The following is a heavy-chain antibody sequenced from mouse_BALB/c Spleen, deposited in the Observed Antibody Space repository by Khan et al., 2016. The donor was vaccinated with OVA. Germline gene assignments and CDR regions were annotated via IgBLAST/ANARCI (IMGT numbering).Heavy chain of an antibody. CDR2: IWSAGST. D-gene: IGHD2-4*01. Sequence: QVQLKESGPGLVQPSQSLSITCTVSDFSLSNYSVHWVRQSPGKGLEWLGVIWSAGSTDYNAAFISRLTISKDNSRSQVFFKMNSLQPNDTAIYYCARRGYDYGRGALFAYWGQGTPVTVSA. CDR3: ARRGYDYGRGALFAY. J-gene: IGHJ3*01. V-gene: IGHV2-2*02. CDR1: DFSLSNYS.